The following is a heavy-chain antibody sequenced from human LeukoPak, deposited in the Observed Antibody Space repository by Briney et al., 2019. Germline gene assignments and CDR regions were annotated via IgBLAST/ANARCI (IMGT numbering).Heavy chain of an antibody. CDR3: ARVLEAARNIIAFDF. CDR1: GYTFTNYG. CDR2: ISPYNGNT. V-gene: IGHV1-18*01. D-gene: IGHD6-6*01. J-gene: IGHJ3*01. Sequence: ASVKVSCKXSGYTFTNYGINWVRQAPGQGLEWMGWISPYNGNTNYAQKLQGRGAMTTDTSTSTAYMELRSLRSDDTAVYYCARVLEAARNIIAFDFWGQGTMVTVSS.